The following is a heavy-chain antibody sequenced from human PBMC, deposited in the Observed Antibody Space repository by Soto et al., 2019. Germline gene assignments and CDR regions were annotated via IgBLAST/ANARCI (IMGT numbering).Heavy chain of an antibody. CDR3: ARILSPRYYYDSSGYYPPYE. CDR1: GFSFSNARMG. V-gene: IGHV2-26*01. CDR2: IFSNDEK. J-gene: IGHJ4*02. D-gene: IGHD3-22*01. Sequence: FGATLVNPTESLTLTCSFSGFSFSNARMGVSCIRQPPGKALEWLAHIFSNDEKSYSTSLKSRLTISKDTSRSQVVLTMTNMDPVDTATYYCARILSPRYYYDSSGYYPPYEWGQGTLVTVSS.